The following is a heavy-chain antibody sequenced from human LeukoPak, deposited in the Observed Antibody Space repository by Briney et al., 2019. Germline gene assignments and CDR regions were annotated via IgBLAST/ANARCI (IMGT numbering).Heavy chain of an antibody. J-gene: IGHJ4*02. CDR2: IYYSGST. V-gene: IGHV4-39*07. Sequence: SETLSLTCTVSGGSISSSSYYWGWIRQPPGKGLEWIGSIYYSGSTYYNPSLKSRVTISVDTSKNQFSLKLTSVTAADTAVYYCARGRDYYGSGSYLFDYWGQGTLVTVSS. CDR1: GGSISSSSYY. CDR3: ARGRDYYGSGSYLFDY. D-gene: IGHD3-10*01.